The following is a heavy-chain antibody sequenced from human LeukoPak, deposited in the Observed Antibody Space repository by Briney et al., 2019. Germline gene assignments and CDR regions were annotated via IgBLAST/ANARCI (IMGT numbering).Heavy chain of an antibody. D-gene: IGHD3-10*01. V-gene: IGHV2-5*02. CDR3: AKAGYGSGSYLRYYYYGMDV. CDR1: GLSLHTAGVG. J-gene: IGHJ6*02. Sequence: SGPTLVKPTQTLTLTCTLSGLSLHTAGVGVGWIRQPPGKALEWLSLIYWDDDKPYNPSLKTRLTITKDTSKNQVVLTVTNMDPVDTATYYCAKAGYGSGSYLRYYYYGMDVWGQGTTVTVSS. CDR2: IYWDDDK.